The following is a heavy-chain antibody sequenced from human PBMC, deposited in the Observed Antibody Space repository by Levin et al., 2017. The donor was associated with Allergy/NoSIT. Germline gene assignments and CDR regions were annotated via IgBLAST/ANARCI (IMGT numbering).Heavy chain of an antibody. J-gene: IGHJ4*02. V-gene: IGHV3-74*01. CDR3: ARALIVGATSGGDY. D-gene: IGHD1-26*01. CDR1: GFTFSSYW. Sequence: GGSLRLSCAASGFTFSSYWMHWVRQAPGKGLVWVSRSNTDGSTTNYADSVKGRFTISRDNAKNTLYLQMNSLRAEDTAVYYCARALIVGATSGGDYWGQGTLVTVSS. CDR2: SNTDGSTT.